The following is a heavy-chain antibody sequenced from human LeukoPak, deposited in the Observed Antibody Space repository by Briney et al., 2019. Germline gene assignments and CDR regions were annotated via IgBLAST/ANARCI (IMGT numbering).Heavy chain of an antibody. CDR2: INHSGST. D-gene: IGHD3-10*01. CDR1: GGSFSGFS. CDR3: ASMGRWYYYGSGSYYFVY. Sequence: PSETLSLTRALYGGSFSGFSWGCIPQPPGKGGEWIGEINHSGSTHYNPPPKSRVTISVDTPKNHFSLKMSSGAPADTAVYYCASMGRWYYYGSGSYYFVYWGQGTLVTVSS. V-gene: IGHV4-34*01. J-gene: IGHJ4*02.